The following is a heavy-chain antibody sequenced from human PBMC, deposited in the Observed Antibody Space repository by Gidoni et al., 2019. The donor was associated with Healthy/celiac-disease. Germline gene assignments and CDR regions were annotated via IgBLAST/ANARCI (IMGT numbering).Heavy chain of an antibody. Sequence: QVQLVQSGAEVKKPGYSVKVSCKASGGTFSSYALSWVRKAPGQGVGGMGVIIPICGKANYAQKVQGRVTITADESTGTTYMELSSLRSEDTAGYSCARGGYSSSWYPNYYYYGMDVWGQGTTVTVSS. J-gene: IGHJ6*02. V-gene: IGHV1-69*01. D-gene: IGHD6-13*01. CDR3: ARGGYSSSWYPNYYYYGMDV. CDR1: GGTFSSYA. CDR2: IIPICGKA.